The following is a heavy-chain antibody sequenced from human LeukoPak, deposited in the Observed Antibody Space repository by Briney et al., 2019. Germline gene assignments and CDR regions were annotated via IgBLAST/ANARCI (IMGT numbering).Heavy chain of an antibody. CDR2: IHYSGST. Sequence: PSETLSLTCTISDGSISSYYWNWIRQSPGKGLEWIGHIHYSGSTHYNPSLQSRVSISIDTSKNHFSLNLRSETAVDTAVYYCARWGHFDTSGYFVVDYWGQGTLVTVSS. CDR3: ARWGHFDTSGYFVVDY. V-gene: IGHV4-59*01. D-gene: IGHD3-22*01. CDR1: DGSISSYY. J-gene: IGHJ4*02.